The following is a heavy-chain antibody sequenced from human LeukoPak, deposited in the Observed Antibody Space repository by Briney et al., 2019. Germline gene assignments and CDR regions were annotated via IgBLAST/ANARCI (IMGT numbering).Heavy chain of an antibody. V-gene: IGHV3-23*01. CDR2: ISGSGGST. Sequence: GGSLRLSCAASGFTFSSYAMSWVRQAPGKGLEWVSAISGSGGSTYYADSVKGRFTISRDKSKNTLYLQMNSLRAEDTAVYYCAKDVRYDPTPGWFDPWGQGTLVTVSS. CDR3: AKDVRYDPTPGWFDP. D-gene: IGHD1-14*01. J-gene: IGHJ5*02. CDR1: GFTFSSYA.